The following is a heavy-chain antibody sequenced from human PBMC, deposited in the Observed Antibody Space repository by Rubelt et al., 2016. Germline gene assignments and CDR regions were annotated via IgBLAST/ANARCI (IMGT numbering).Heavy chain of an antibody. CDR3: AITGRNSGYYYYGLDV. Sequence: KGLEWLGFIRSTSFGGTTAFAASVEGRFTISRDDSRRIAYLQMKSLKPEDTAVYYCAITGRNSGYYYYGLDVWGQGTTVNVSS. V-gene: IGHV3-49*02. D-gene: IGHD1-20*01. CDR2: IRSTSFGGTT. J-gene: IGHJ6*02.